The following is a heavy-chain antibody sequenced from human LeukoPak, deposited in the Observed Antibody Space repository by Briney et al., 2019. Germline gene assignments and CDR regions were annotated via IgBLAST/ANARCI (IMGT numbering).Heavy chain of an antibody. Sequence: GGSLRLSCAASGFTFSSYEMNWVRQAPGKGLEWVSYISSSGSTIYYADSVKGRFTISRDNAKNSLYLQMNSLRAEDTAVYYCARVEDYDILTGFDYWGQGTLVTVSS. V-gene: IGHV3-48*03. CDR2: ISSSGSTI. CDR3: ARVEDYDILTGFDY. J-gene: IGHJ4*02. CDR1: GFTFSSYE. D-gene: IGHD3-9*01.